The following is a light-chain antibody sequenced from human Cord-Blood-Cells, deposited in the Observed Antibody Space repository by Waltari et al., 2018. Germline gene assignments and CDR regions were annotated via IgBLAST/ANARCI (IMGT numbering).Light chain of an antibody. CDR3: QQYYSTPYT. V-gene: IGKV4-1*01. CDR2: WAS. J-gene: IGKJ2*01. CDR1: QSVFYSSNNKNY. Sequence: DIVMNKSPDSLAVSLGERDTINCKSSQSVFYSSNNKNYLAWYQQKPGQPPKLLIYWASTRECGVPDRFSGSGSGTDFTLTISSLQAEDVAVYYCQQYYSTPYTFGQGTKLEIK.